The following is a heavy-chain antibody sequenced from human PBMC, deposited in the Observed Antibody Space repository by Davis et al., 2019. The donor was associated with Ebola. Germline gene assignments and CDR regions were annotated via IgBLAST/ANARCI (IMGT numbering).Heavy chain of an antibody. CDR2: IRTGYTTTV. CDR3: ARDRSGGAFDI. V-gene: IGHV3-48*03. Sequence: GESLKISCAASGFTFSSYDMNWVRQAPGKGLEWVSFIRTGYTTTVYYAESVKGRFTGSRDNAKNSLYLQLNDLRDEDTAVYCCARDRSGGAFDIWGQGTMVTVSS. D-gene: IGHD2-15*01. J-gene: IGHJ3*02. CDR1: GFTFSSYD.